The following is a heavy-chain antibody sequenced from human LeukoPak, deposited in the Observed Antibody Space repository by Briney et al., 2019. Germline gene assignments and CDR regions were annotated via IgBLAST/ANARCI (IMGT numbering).Heavy chain of an antibody. CDR3: ARDIVVVPAATLNWFDP. CDR1: GYTFTNYG. J-gene: IGHJ5*02. Sequence: ASVKVSCKASGYTFTNYGISWVRQAPGQGLEWMGWISAYNGNTNYAQKLQGRVTMTTDTSTGTAYMELRSLRSDDTAVYYCARDIVVVPAATLNWFDPWGQGTLVTVSS. D-gene: IGHD2-2*01. CDR2: ISAYNGNT. V-gene: IGHV1-18*01.